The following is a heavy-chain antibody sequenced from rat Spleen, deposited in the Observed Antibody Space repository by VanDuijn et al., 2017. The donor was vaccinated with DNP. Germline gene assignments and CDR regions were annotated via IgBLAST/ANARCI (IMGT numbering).Heavy chain of an antibody. J-gene: IGHJ3*01. Sequence: EVQLVESGGGSVQPGRSLKLSCAASGFTFSDYYMAWVRQTPTRGLEWVAYLTYDGVNTYYRDSVKGRFTISRDNAKSTLYLQMNSLTSEDMATYFCAIYFYSGDNWFGYWGQGTLVTVSS. CDR1: GFTFSDYY. CDR2: LTYDGVNT. CDR3: AIYFYSGDNWFGY. D-gene: IGHD1-1*01. V-gene: IGHV5-20*01.